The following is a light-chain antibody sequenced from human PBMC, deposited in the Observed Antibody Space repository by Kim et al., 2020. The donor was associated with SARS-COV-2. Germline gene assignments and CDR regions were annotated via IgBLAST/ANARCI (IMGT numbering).Light chain of an antibody. CDR1: KLGDKY. CDR2: QDN. CDR3: QAWDSSTMV. J-gene: IGLJ3*02. Sequence: SYELTQPPSVSVSPGQTASITCSGDKLGDKYACWYQQKPGQSPVLVIYQDNKRPSGIPERFSGSNSGNTATLTISGTQAMDEADYYCQAWDSSTMVFGAG. V-gene: IGLV3-1*01.